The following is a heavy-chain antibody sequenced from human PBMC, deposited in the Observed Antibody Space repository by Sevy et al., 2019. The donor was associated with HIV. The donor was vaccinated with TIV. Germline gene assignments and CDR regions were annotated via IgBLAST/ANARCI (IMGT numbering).Heavy chain of an antibody. J-gene: IGHJ4*02. D-gene: IGHD3-16*01. Sequence: GGSLRLSCAASGFSFSTYWMSWVRQAPGKGLEWVATMNQDGTERDYVDSVKGRFTISRDNTKTSLFPQMNSLSAEDTGVYYCVREGLGGFSYSLDCWGQGTLVTVSS. CDR3: VREGLGGFSYSLDC. CDR1: GFSFSTYW. CDR2: MNQDGTER. V-gene: IGHV3-7*01.